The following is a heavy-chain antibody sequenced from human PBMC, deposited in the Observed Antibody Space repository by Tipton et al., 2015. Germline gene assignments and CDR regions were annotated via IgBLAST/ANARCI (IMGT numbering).Heavy chain of an antibody. CDR1: GLTFSSYS. Sequence: SLRLSCAASGLTFSSYSMNWVRQAPGKGLEWVSYISSTTSTIYYADSVKGRFTISRDNAKNSLYLQMDSLRDEDTAVYYCARDGVTIFGVVIITDAFDIWGHGTTVTVSS. D-gene: IGHD3-3*01. V-gene: IGHV3-48*02. J-gene: IGHJ3*02. CDR3: ARDGVTIFGVVIITDAFDI. CDR2: ISSTTSTI.